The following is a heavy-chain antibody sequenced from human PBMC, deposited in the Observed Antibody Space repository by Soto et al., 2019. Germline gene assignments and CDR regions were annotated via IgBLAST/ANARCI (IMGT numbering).Heavy chain of an antibody. CDR2: ISGSGGST. CDR3: AKGTIDIVVVPAAMLILDY. J-gene: IGHJ4*02. Sequence: GGPLRLSCAASGFTFSSYAMSWVRQAPGKGLERVSAISGSGGSTYYADSVKGRFTISRDNSKNTLYLQMNSLRAEDTAVYYCAKGTIDIVVVPAAMLILDYWDQGTLVTVSS. D-gene: IGHD2-2*01. CDR1: GFTFSSYA. V-gene: IGHV3-23*01.